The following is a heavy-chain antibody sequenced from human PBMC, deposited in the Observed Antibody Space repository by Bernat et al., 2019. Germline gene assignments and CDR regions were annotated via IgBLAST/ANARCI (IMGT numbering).Heavy chain of an antibody. CDR3: ASHPDNIGWFDY. D-gene: IGHD1-14*01. J-gene: IGHJ5*01. V-gene: IGHV3-21*01. Sequence: EVQLVESGGGLVEPGGSLRLSCAASGFTFSSYSMNWVRQAPGKGLEWVSAISGDSSYIFYADSMKGRFTISRDYAKNSLYLQMNSLRAEDTAVYYCASHPDNIGWFDYWGQGTLVTVSS. CDR2: ISGDSSYI. CDR1: GFTFSSYS.